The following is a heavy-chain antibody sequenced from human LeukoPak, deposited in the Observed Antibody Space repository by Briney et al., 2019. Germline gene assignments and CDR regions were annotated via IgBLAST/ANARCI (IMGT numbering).Heavy chain of an antibody. CDR2: ISAYNGNT. CDR1: GYTFTSYG. CDR3: ARGRSRGIAAAVNDAFDI. D-gene: IGHD6-13*01. V-gene: IGHV1-18*01. J-gene: IGHJ3*02. Sequence: ASVKVSCKASGYTFTSYGISWVRQAPGQGLEWMGWISAYNGNTNYAQKLQGRVTMTTNTSTGTAYMELRSLRSDDTAVYYCARGRSRGIAAAVNDAFDIWGQGTMVIVSS.